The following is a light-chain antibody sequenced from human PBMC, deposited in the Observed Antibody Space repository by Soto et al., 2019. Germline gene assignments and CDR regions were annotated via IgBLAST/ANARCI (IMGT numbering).Light chain of an antibody. CDR3: QQHSHWPPWT. CDR1: ENVRTF. V-gene: IGKV3-11*01. CDR2: GAS. J-gene: IGKJ1*01. Sequence: EVVLTQSPAPLSLSPGERATLSCRASENVRTFVDWYQQKPGQAPRLLIYGASNRATGIPARFSGSGSGTDVTLTISDLEPEDFAVYYCQQHSHWPPWTFGQGTRVEIQ.